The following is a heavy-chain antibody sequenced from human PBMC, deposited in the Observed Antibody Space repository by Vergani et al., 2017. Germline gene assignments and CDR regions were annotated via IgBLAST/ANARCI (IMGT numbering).Heavy chain of an antibody. V-gene: IGHV1-46*03. J-gene: IGHJ4*02. CDR1: GYTFTGYY. Sequence: QVQLVQSGAEVKRPGASVKVSCKASGYTFTGYYLHWVRLAPGQGLEWMGIINPSGGHTNYAQKFQGRVTMTRDTSTSTVYMELSSLRSEDTAIYYCARGDYGILTGYRYWGQGTLVTVSA. CDR2: INPSGGHT. D-gene: IGHD3-9*01. CDR3: ARGDYGILTGYRY.